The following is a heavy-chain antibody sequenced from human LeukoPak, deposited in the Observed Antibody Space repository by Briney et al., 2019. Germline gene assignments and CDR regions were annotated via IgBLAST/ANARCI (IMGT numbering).Heavy chain of an antibody. CDR2: INPNSGGT. CDR1: GYTFTGYY. Sequence: APVKVSCKASGYTFTGYYTHWVRQAPGQGLEWMGWINPNSGGTNYAQKFQGWVTMTRDTSISTAYMELSRLRSDDTAVYYCARSLSERGFDPWGQGTLVTVSS. V-gene: IGHV1-2*04. D-gene: IGHD6-19*01. J-gene: IGHJ5*02. CDR3: ARSLSERGFDP.